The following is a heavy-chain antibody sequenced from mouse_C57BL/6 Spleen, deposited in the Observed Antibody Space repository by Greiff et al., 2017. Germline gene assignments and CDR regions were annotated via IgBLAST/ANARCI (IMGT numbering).Heavy chain of an antibody. V-gene: IGHV1-69*01. CDR2: IDPSDRYT. J-gene: IGHJ4*01. CDR3: ALYSNYYAMDY. D-gene: IGHD2-5*01. Sequence: QVQLQQPGAELVMPGASVKLSCKASGYTFTSYWMHWVKQRPGQGLEWIGEIDPSDRYTNYNQKFKGKYTLTVDKSSSTAYMQLSSLTSEDSAVYYCALYSNYYAMDYWGQGTSVTVSA. CDR1: GYTFTSYW.